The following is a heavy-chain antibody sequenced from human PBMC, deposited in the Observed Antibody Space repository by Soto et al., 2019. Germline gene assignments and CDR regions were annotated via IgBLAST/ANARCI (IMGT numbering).Heavy chain of an antibody. CDR3: ARERGSYFDAFDL. CDR2: IRQDGSET. J-gene: IGHJ3*01. D-gene: IGHD1-26*01. V-gene: IGHV3-7*03. Sequence: DVQLVASGGGMVQPGGSLRLSCAASGFTFNNYWMSWVRQAPGKGLEWVANIRQDGSETNYLDSVKGRFTISRDNARDVLYLEMNSLRDEETAVFYCARERGSYFDAFDLWGRGTMGVVAS. CDR1: GFTFNNYW.